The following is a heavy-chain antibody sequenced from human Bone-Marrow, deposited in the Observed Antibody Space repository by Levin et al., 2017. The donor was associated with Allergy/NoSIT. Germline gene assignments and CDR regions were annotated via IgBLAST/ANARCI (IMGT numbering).Heavy chain of an antibody. CDR1: GFTFSSYW. CDR3: ASLMVRGVKTYYDYGMDV. Sequence: GGSLRLSCAASGFTFSSYWMHWVRQAPGKGLVWVSRINSDGSSTSYADSVKGRFTISRDNAKNTLYLQMNSLRAEDTAVYYCASLMVRGVKTYYDYGMDVWGQGTTVTVSS. CDR2: INSDGSST. D-gene: IGHD3-10*01. J-gene: IGHJ6*02. V-gene: IGHV3-74*01.